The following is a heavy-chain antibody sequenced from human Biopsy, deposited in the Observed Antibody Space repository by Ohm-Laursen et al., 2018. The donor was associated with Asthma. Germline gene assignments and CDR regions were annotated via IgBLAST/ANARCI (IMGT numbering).Heavy chain of an antibody. V-gene: IGHV4-59*07. Sequence: PSDTLSLTCIVSGGSISSDYWSWLRQSPGKGLEWIGYIHNSGNTNYNPSLKSRVTISLDTSKNHFSLRLSFVTAADTAVYFCARGQGRGIQLWSLDPWGQGILVTVSS. CDR2: IHNSGNT. CDR1: GGSISSDY. CDR3: ARGQGRGIQLWSLDP. J-gene: IGHJ5*02. D-gene: IGHD5-18*01.